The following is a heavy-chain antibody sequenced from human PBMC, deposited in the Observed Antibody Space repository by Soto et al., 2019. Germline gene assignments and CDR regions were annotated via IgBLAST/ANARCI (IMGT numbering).Heavy chain of an antibody. CDR2: MSIGGEKT. CDR3: ARWNGYGDL. V-gene: IGHV3-23*01. J-gene: IGHJ4*02. Sequence: EVQVFASGGGLVQPGGSLRLSCAASGSSFSDYSMAWVRQTPEKGLEWVSGMSIGGEKTFYIDSVKGRFIVSRDSSRDTVYFQMNRLRVEDTAVYYCARWNGYGDLWGQGTLVTVSS. D-gene: IGHD1-1*01. CDR1: GSSFSDYS.